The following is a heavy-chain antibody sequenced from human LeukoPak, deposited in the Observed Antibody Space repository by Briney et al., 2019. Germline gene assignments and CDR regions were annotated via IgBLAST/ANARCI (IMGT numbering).Heavy chain of an antibody. CDR3: PKNHCSGGSCQSWIYDY. D-gene: IGHD2-15*01. CDR2: IRTKGYGGTT. V-gene: IGHV3-49*04. Sequence: PGGSLRLSCRASGFTFANYGVTWVRQAPGKGLEWLGFIRTKGYGGTTEYAASVKGRFFISRDDSKSVAYLQMNSLKPEDTAVYYCPKNHCSGGSCQSWIYDYWGQGSLVTVSS. CDR1: GFTFANYG. J-gene: IGHJ4*02.